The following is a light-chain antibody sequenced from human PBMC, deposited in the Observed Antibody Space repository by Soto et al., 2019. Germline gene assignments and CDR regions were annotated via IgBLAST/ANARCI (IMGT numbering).Light chain of an antibody. CDR2: GAS. CDR3: QQYDSSPLT. CDR1: QSVSSNY. J-gene: IGKJ4*01. V-gene: IGKV3-20*01. Sequence: EIVLTQSPGTLSLSPGERATLSCRASQSVSSNYLAWYQQKPGQAPRLLIYGASSRATGIPDRFSGSGSGTDFNLTISRLEPEDFAVYYCQQYDSSPLTFGGGTKVAIK.